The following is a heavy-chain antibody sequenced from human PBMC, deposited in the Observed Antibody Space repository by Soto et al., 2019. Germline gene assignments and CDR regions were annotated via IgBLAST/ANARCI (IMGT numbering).Heavy chain of an antibody. J-gene: IGHJ3*02. CDR2: IYPGDSDT. Sequence: GESLKISCKGSGYSFTSYWIGWVRQIPGKGLEWMGIIYPGDSDTRYSPSFQGQVTISADKSISTAYLQWSSLKASDTAMYYCARIRRAVVTPDAFDIWGQGTMVTVSS. CDR3: ARIRRAVVTPDAFDI. CDR1: GYSFTSYW. D-gene: IGHD2-21*02. V-gene: IGHV5-51*01.